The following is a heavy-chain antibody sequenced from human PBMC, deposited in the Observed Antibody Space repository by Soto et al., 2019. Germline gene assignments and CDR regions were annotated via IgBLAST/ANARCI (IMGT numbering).Heavy chain of an antibody. V-gene: IGHV1-3*01. CDR1: GYTFTSYA. Sequence: QVQLVQSGAEVKKPGASVKDSCKASGYTFTSYAMHWVRQAPGQMLEWMGWINAGNGNTKESQKFQGRVPITRETSGSKGYMEQSRLRSEDKGGYYRGMFIRLAGDYWGQGTLVTVSS. D-gene: IGHD3-10*02. CDR3: GMFIRLAGDY. J-gene: IGHJ4*02. CDR2: INAGNGNT.